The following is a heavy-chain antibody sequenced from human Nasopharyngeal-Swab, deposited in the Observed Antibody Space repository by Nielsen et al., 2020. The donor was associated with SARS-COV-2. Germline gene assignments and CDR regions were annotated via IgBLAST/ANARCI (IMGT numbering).Heavy chain of an antibody. D-gene: IGHD3-3*01. CDR2: ISVYNADT. V-gene: IGHV1-18*01. CDR3: ARDIEEWLVVPSLSFDY. Sequence: ASVKVSCKASGYSFCSYGINWVRQAPGQGLEWMGWISVYNADTNYAQKIQGRVSMTTDTSTSTAYMELRSLRSDDTAMYYCARDIEEWLVVPSLSFDYWGQGTLITVSS. J-gene: IGHJ4*02. CDR1: GYSFCSYG.